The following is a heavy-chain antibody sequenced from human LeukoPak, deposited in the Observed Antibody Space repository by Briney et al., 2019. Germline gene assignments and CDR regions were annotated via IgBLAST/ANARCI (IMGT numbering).Heavy chain of an antibody. CDR1: GFIFNKHA. V-gene: IGHV3-23*01. D-gene: IGHD4/OR15-4a*01. Sequence: PGGSLRLSCVASGFIFNKHAMSWVRQAPGKGLEWVSGLSGSGSSTDYADSVKGRFTVSRDNSKNTLFLQMNSLRAEDTAIYYRAKERDYGPADYWGQGTLVTVSS. J-gene: IGHJ4*02. CDR3: AKERDYGPADY. CDR2: LSGSGSST.